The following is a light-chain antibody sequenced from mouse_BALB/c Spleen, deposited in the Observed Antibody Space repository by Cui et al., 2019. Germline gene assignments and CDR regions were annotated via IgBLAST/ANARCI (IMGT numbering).Light chain of an antibody. CDR1: SSVSY. CDR3: QQWSSNPFT. V-gene: IGKV4-68*01. CDR2: LTS. J-gene: IGKJ4*01. Sequence: QIVPTQSPALMSASPGEKVTMTCSASSSVSYMYWYQQKPRSSPKPWIYLTSNLASGVPARFSGSGSGTSYSLTISSMAAEDAATYYCQQWSSNPFTFGSGTKFEIK.